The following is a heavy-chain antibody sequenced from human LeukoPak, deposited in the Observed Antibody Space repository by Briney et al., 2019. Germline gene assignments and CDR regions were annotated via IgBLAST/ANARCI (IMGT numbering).Heavy chain of an antibody. CDR1: GGSISSGGYS. V-gene: IGHV4-30-2*01. CDR2: MYHSGTT. J-gene: IGHJ3*02. D-gene: IGHD3-22*01. CDR3: VRGYYYDSSGYWVRAFDI. Sequence: PSETLSLTCAVSGGSISSGGYSWSWIRQPPGKGLEWIGYMYHSGTTYYNPSLKSRVTISVDRSKNQFSLKLSSVTAADTAVYYCVRGYYYDSSGYWVRAFDIWGQGTMVTVSS.